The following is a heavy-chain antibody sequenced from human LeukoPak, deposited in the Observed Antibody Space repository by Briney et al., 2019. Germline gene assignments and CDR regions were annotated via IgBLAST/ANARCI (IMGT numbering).Heavy chain of an antibody. D-gene: IGHD3-22*01. V-gene: IGHV4-39*07. J-gene: IGHJ4*02. CDR1: GGSISSSSYY. CDR2: YSGST. Sequence: SETLSLTCTVSGGSISSSSYYWGWIRQPPGKGLEWIGSYSGSTYYNPSLKSRVTISVDTSKNQFSLKLSSVTAADTAVYYCVRAYLYDSSGYPFDYWGQGTLVTVSS. CDR3: VRAYLYDSSGYPFDY.